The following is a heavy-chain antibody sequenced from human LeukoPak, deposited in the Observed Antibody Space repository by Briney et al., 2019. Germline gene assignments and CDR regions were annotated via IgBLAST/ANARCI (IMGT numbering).Heavy chain of an antibody. CDR1: GYTFTSYG. J-gene: IGHJ3*02. CDR2: ISGYNGNT. Sequence: ASVKVSCKASGYTFTSYGISWVRQAPGQGLEWMGWISGYNGNTNYAQKLQGRVTMTTDTSTSTAYMELRSLRSDDTAVYYCARDLYYYDSSGYHDTFDIWDQGTMVTVSS. CDR3: ARDLYYYDSSGYHDTFDI. D-gene: IGHD3-22*01. V-gene: IGHV1-18*01.